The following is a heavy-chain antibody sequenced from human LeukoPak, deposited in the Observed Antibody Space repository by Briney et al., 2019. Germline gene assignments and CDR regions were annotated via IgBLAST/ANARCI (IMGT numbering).Heavy chain of an antibody. Sequence: ASVKVSCKASGYTFTDYYMHWVRQAPGQGLEWMGWINPNSGGTNYAQKFQGRVTMTRDTSISTAYMELSRLRSDDTAVYYCARDPTVYDSSGFGGDYWGQGTLVTVSS. CDR1: GYTFTDYY. J-gene: IGHJ4*02. V-gene: IGHV1-2*02. D-gene: IGHD3-22*01. CDR2: INPNSGGT. CDR3: ARDPTVYDSSGFGGDY.